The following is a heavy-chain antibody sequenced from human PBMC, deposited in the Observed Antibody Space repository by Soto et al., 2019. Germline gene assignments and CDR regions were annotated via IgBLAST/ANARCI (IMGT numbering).Heavy chain of an antibody. V-gene: IGHV6-1*01. D-gene: IGHD3-10*01. Sequence: SQTLSLTCAISGDSVSSNSAAWNWIRQSPSRGLEWLGRTYYRSKWYNDYAVSVKSRITINPDTSKNQFSLKLSSVTAADTAVYYCARGNQYYYGSGSYYNNWFDPWGQGTLVTVS. CDR1: GDSVSSNSAA. J-gene: IGHJ5*02. CDR2: TYYRSKWYN. CDR3: ARGNQYYYGSGSYYNNWFDP.